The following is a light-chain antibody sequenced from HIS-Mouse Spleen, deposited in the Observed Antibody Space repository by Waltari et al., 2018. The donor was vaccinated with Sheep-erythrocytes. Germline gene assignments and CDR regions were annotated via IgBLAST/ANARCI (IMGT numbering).Light chain of an antibody. CDR1: QSISSY. CDR2: AAS. CDR3: QQSYSTPQFT. V-gene: IGKV1-39*01. J-gene: IGKJ3*01. Sequence: DIQMTQSPSSLSASVGDRVTITCRASQSISSYLNWYQQKPGKAPKLLIYAASSLQSGVPSRFSSSRSGTDFTLTISSLQPEDFATYYCQQSYSTPQFTFGPGTKVDIK.